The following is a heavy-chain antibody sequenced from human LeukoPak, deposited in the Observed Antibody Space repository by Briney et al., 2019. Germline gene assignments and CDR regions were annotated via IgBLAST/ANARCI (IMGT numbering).Heavy chain of an antibody. CDR3: ASYGSGSYHFDY. J-gene: IGHJ4*02. V-gene: IGHV4-31*03. CDR2: IYYSGST. D-gene: IGHD3-10*01. CDR1: GGSISSGGYY. Sequence: SETLSLTCTVSGGSISSGGYYWSWIRQHPGKGLEWIGYIYYSGSTYYNPSLKSRVTISVDASKNQFSLKLSSVTAADTAVYYCASYGSGSYHFDYWGQGTLVTVPS.